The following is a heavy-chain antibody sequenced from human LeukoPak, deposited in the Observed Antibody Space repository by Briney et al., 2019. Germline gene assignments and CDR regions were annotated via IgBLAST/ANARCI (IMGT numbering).Heavy chain of an antibody. CDR1: SGSINSYY. J-gene: IGHJ3*02. CDR3: ARASVEKPDAFDI. Sequence: SETLSLTCTVSSGSINSYYWNWIRQPPGKGLKWFGYIYYSGSTNYNPSLKSRVTISVDTSKNQFSLRLSSVTAADTAVYYCARASVEKPDAFDIWGQGTMVTVSS. V-gene: IGHV4-59*01. CDR2: IYYSGST.